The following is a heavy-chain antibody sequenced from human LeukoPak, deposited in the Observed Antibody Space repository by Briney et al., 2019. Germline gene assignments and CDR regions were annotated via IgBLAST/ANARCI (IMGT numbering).Heavy chain of an antibody. Sequence: PSETLSLTCAVYGGSFSGYYWSWIRQPPGKGLEWIGEINLVGSTNYNPSLKNRVTISVDTSKNQFSLKLSSVTAADTAVYYCARVGDYYDSSGYYWRGTFDYWGQGTLVTVSS. V-gene: IGHV4-34*01. CDR1: GGSFSGYY. CDR3: ARVGDYYDSSGYYWRGTFDY. J-gene: IGHJ4*02. D-gene: IGHD3-22*01. CDR2: INLVGST.